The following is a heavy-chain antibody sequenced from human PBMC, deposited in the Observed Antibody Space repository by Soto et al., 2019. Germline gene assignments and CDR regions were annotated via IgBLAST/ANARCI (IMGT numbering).Heavy chain of an antibody. Sequence: EVHLVESGGGLVQPGGSLRLSCAASGFTFSSYLMHWVRQAPGKGLVWVSSISTDASSTSYADPVKGRFTISRDNAKNTLYLQMNSVRAQDTAVYYCARLPNKSPQNWVQGTLVIVSP. V-gene: IGHV3-74*01. J-gene: IGHJ1*01. CDR3: ARLPNKSPQN. CDR2: ISTDASST. CDR1: GFTFSSYL.